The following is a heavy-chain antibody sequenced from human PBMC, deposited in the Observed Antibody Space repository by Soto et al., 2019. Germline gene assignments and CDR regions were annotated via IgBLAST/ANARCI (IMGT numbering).Heavy chain of an antibody. CDR3: ARAIPDYDILTGYPDY. D-gene: IGHD3-9*01. CDR1: GYTFTSYD. V-gene: IGHV1-8*01. J-gene: IGHJ4*02. Sequence: ASVKVSCKASGYTFTSYDINWVRQATGQGLEWMGWMNPNSGNTGYAQKFQGRVTMTRDTSMSTVYMELSSLRSEDTAVYYCARAIPDYDILTGYPDYWGQGTLVTVSS. CDR2: MNPNSGNT.